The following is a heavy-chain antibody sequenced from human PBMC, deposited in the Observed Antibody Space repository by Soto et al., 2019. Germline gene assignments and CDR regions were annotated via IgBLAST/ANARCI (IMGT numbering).Heavy chain of an antibody. CDR1: GGSISSYY. CDR3: VRDRIRSSSTDWPEWFDP. CDR2: IHYSGST. V-gene: IGHV4-59*01. Sequence: QVQLQESGPGLVKPSETLSLTCTVSGGSISSYYWSWIRQSPGKGLEWIGYIHYSGSTNYNPSLKNRLTISLDTSKNQFSLKLSSVTAADTAVYYCVRDRIRSSSTDWPEWFDPWGQGTLVTVSS. D-gene: IGHD2-2*01. J-gene: IGHJ5*02.